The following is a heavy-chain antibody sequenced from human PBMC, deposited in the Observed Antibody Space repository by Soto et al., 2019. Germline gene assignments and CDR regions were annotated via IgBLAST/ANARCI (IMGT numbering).Heavy chain of an antibody. V-gene: IGHV4-39*01. D-gene: IGHD3-22*01. J-gene: IGHJ6*02. Sequence: SETLSLTCTVSGGSLNSSNYYWGWIRQPPGKPLEWIGNMYYSGRTYYNPSLKSRVTISVDTSKNQFSLKLSSVTAADTAVYYCARRLYYDSSGFEGGGMDVWGQGTTVTVS. CDR1: GGSLNSSNYY. CDR3: ARRLYYDSSGFEGGGMDV. CDR2: MYYSGRT.